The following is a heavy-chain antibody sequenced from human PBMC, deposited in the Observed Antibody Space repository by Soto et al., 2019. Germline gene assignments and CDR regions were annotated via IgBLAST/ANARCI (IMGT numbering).Heavy chain of an antibody. CDR3: AIANYGDNDY. CDR1: GYIFPSCT. CDR2: ISAYNGNI. Sequence: QVQLVQSGAEVKKPGASVKVSCKAPGYIFPSCTISWVRQAPGQGLEWMGWISAYNGNIKDAQKFQGRFTMTTDTSTSTAYMELRSLTSDDTAMDYCAIANYGDNDYWGQGTLVTVSS. V-gene: IGHV1-18*01. D-gene: IGHD4-17*01. J-gene: IGHJ4*02.